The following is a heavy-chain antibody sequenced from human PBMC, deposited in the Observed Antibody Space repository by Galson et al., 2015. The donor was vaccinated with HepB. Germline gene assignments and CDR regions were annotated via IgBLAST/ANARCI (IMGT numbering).Heavy chain of an antibody. Sequence: SLRLSCAASGFTFSSYSMNWVRQAPGKGLEWVSSISSSSSYIYYADSVKGRFTISRDNAKNSLYLQMNSLRAEDTAVYYCASYQMTTVTTFDYWGQGTLVTVSS. J-gene: IGHJ4*02. CDR3: ASYQMTTVTTFDY. CDR1: GFTFSSYS. V-gene: IGHV3-21*01. D-gene: IGHD4-17*01. CDR2: ISSSSSYI.